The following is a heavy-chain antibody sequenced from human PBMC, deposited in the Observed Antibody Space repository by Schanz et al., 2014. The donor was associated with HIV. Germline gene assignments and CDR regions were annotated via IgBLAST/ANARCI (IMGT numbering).Heavy chain of an antibody. J-gene: IGHJ5*02. CDR3: ARDLGGDFWSAQGGLDP. CDR2: VSFDGSKK. V-gene: IGHV3-30-3*01. Sequence: QVQLVESGGGLVKPGRSLRLSCAASGFTFSSYAMTWVRQAPGKGLEWVAVVSFDGSKKYYADSVKGRFTISRDNSKSTLSLQMNSLRSEDTAVYYCARDLGGDFWSAQGGLDPWGQGTLVIVSS. D-gene: IGHD3-3*01. CDR1: GFTFSSYA.